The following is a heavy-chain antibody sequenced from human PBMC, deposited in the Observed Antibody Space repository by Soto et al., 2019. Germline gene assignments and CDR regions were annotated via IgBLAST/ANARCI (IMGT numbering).Heavy chain of an antibody. CDR1: GFTFSSYA. Sequence: EVQLLESGGGLVQPGGSLRLSCAASGFTFSSYAMSWVRQAPGKGLEWVSAISNIGGSTYYADSVKGRFTISIDNSKNSLYLQMNSLRAEDTAVYYCAKPRYNWNFDAFDIWGQGTMVTVSS. V-gene: IGHV3-23*01. J-gene: IGHJ3*02. D-gene: IGHD1-1*01. CDR3: AKPRYNWNFDAFDI. CDR2: ISNIGGST.